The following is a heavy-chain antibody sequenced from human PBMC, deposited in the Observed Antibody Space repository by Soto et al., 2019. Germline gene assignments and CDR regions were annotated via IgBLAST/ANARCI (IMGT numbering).Heavy chain of an antibody. CDR1: GYTFTCYG. D-gene: IGHD5-12*01. Sequence: ASVTVSCKASGYTFTCYGISWVRQAPGQGLEWMGWISAYNGNTNYAQKLQGRVTMTTDTSTSTAYMELRSLRSDDTAVYYCARDRDSGYDFSVYYYYYGMDVWGQGTTVTVSS. J-gene: IGHJ6*02. CDR3: ARDRDSGYDFSVYYYYYGMDV. V-gene: IGHV1-18*01. CDR2: ISAYNGNT.